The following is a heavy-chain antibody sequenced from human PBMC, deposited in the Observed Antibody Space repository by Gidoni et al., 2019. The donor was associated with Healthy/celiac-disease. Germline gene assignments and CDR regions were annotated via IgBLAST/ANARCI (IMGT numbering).Heavy chain of an antibody. V-gene: IGHV3-11*06. D-gene: IGHD4-17*01. J-gene: IGHJ2*01. Sequence: QGQLVEAGGGLVKPGGALRLACAATGVNFSDYYMSWIRQAPGKGLEWVSYISSSSSYTNYSDSVPGRFTISSDNAKNSLSLQLHSLRAEDTAVYYCARASTVIPPSWYFDLWGRGTLVTVSS. CDR2: ISSSSSYT. CDR1: GVNFSDYY. CDR3: ARASTVIPPSWYFDL.